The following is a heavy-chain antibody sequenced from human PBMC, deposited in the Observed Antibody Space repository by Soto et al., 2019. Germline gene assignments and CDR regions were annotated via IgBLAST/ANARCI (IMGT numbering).Heavy chain of an antibody. CDR2: IDPRDSYS. J-gene: IGHJ6*02. D-gene: IGHD2-8*01. Sequence: PGEPLKISCQASGYTFSAFWITWVRQMPGKGLEWMATIDPRDSYSNYSLSFQGHVTISADKSIGSAYLHWSTLEASDTAIYYCARLSTGFCTKNTCQHYFGMDVWGQGTTVTVSS. CDR3: ARLSTGFCTKNTCQHYFGMDV. V-gene: IGHV5-10-1*01. CDR1: GYTFSAFW.